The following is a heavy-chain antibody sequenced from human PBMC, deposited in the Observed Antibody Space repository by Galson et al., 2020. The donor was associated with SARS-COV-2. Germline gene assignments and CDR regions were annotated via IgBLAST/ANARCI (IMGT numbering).Heavy chain of an antibody. Sequence: GQSLKISCAASGFTFSSYAMGWVRQAPGKGLEWVSSISSSSSYIYYADSVKGRFTISRDNAKNSLYLQMNSLRAEDTAVYYCARGPYYYDSSGYYFAYYMDVWDKGTTVTISS. CDR3: ARGPYYYDSSGYYFAYYMDV. D-gene: IGHD3-22*01. V-gene: IGHV3-21*01. J-gene: IGHJ6*03. CDR2: ISSSSSYI. CDR1: GFTFSSYA.